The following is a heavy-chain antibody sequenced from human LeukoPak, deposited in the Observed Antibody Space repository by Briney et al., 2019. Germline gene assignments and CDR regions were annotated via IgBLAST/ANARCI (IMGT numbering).Heavy chain of an antibody. Sequence: PSETLSLTCTVSGGSISSYYWSWIRQPPGKGLEWIGYIYYSGSTNYNPSLKSRVTISGDTSKNQFSLKLSSVTAADTAVYYCARYYDFWSGYYSRSYYYGMDVWGQGTTVTVSS. CDR2: IYYSGST. CDR3: ARYYDFWSGYYSRSYYYGMDV. J-gene: IGHJ6*02. CDR1: GGSISSYY. V-gene: IGHV4-59*08. D-gene: IGHD3-3*01.